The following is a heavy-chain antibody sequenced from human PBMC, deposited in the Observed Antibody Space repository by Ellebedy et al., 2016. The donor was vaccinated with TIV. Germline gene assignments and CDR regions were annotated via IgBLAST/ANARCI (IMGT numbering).Heavy chain of an antibody. J-gene: IGHJ5*02. CDR3: TTDLTP. D-gene: IGHD2-21*02. V-gene: IGHV3-21*03. Sequence: SVKGRFTVSRDNANTSLYLQMNSLKTEDTAVYYCTTDLTPWGQGTLVTVSS.